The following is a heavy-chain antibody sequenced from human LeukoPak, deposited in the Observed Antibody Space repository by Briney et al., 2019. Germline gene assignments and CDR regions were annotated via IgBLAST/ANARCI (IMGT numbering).Heavy chain of an antibody. CDR1: GFTFSSYS. V-gene: IGHV3-21*01. Sequence: GGSLRLSCAASGFTFSSYSMNWVRQAPGKGLEWVSSISSSSSYIYYADSVKGRFTISRDNAKNSLYLQMNSLRAEDTAVYYCARDQSYDILTGYRYYYYYMDVWGKGTTVTVSS. J-gene: IGHJ6*03. D-gene: IGHD3-9*01. CDR2: ISSSSSYI. CDR3: ARDQSYDILTGYRYYYYYMDV.